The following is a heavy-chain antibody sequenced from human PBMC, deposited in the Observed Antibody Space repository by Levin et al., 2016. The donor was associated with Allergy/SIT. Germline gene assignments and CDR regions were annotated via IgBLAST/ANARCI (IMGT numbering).Heavy chain of an antibody. J-gene: IGHJ4*02. Sequence: WIRQPPGKGLEWIGEINHSGSTNYNPSLKSRVTISVDTSKNQFSLKLSSVTAADTAVYYCARGEVPSDSKRLGSQIAARPGYWGQGTLVTVSS. CDR3: ARGEVPSDSKRLGSQIAARPGY. V-gene: IGHV4-34*01. CDR2: INHSGST. D-gene: IGHD6-6*01.